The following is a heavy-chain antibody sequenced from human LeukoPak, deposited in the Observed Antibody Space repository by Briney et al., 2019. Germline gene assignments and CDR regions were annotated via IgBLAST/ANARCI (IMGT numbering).Heavy chain of an antibody. J-gene: IGHJ3*02. Sequence: GGSLRISCAASGFTVSSNYMSWVRQAPGKGLEWVSVIYSGGSTYYADSVKVRFTISRDNSKNTLYLQMNSLRAEDTAVYYCARAKLTGAAFDIWGQGTMVTVSS. CDR3: ARAKLTGAAFDI. CDR1: GFTVSSNY. V-gene: IGHV3-53*01. D-gene: IGHD7-27*01. CDR2: IYSGGST.